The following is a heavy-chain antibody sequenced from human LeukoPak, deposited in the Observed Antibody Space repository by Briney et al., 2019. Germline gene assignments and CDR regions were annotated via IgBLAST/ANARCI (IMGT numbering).Heavy chain of an antibody. CDR3: ASLRGFSYGFDY. CDR1: GGSISSYY. V-gene: IGHV4-59*01. Sequence: SETLSLTCTVSGGSISSYYWSWIRQPPGKGLEWLGYIYYSGSNNYNPSLKSRVTISVDTSKNQFSLKLTSVTAADTAVYYCASLRGFSYGFDYWGQGTLVTVSS. CDR2: IYYSGSN. J-gene: IGHJ4*02. D-gene: IGHD5-18*01.